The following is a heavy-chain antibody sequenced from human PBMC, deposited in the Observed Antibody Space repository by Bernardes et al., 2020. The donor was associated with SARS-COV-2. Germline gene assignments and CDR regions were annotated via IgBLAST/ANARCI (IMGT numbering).Heavy chain of an antibody. J-gene: IGHJ2*01. Sequence: GGSLRLSCAASGLTFSRHSMTWVRQAPGKGLEWGSSISSSSSYTYYADSVKGRFTTSRDNARNSLFLQMNSLRAEDTAMYYCATGSDAYDFWYFDLWGRGTLVTVSS. V-gene: IGHV3-21*04. CDR2: ISSSSSYT. CDR1: GLTFSRHS. CDR3: ATGSDAYDFWYFDL. D-gene: IGHD3-3*01.